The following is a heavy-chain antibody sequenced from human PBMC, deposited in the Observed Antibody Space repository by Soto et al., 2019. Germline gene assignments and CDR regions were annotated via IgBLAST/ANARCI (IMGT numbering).Heavy chain of an antibody. CDR3: AKATVTTYFDY. CDR2: IGTAGDT. J-gene: IGHJ4*02. D-gene: IGHD4-17*01. CDR1: GFTFSSYD. V-gene: IGHV3-13*04. Sequence: GRSLRLSXAASGFTFSSYDMHWVSQATGKGLEWVSAIGTAGDTYYPGSVKGRFTISRENAKNSLYLQMNSLRAEDTAVYYCAKATVTTYFDYWGQGTLVTVSS.